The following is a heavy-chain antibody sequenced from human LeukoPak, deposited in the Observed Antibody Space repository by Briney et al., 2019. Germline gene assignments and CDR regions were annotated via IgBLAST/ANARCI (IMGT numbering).Heavy chain of an antibody. CDR3: ARGPGHHYYYGMDV. J-gene: IGHJ6*02. V-gene: IGHV1-18*01. CDR2: ISAYNGNT. CDR1: GYTFTTYG. Sequence: GASVKVSCKASGYTFTTYGISWVRQAPGQGLEWMGWISAYNGNTNYAQKLQGRVTMTTDTSTSTAYMELRSLRSDDTAVYYCARGPGHHYYYGMDVWGQGTTVTVSS.